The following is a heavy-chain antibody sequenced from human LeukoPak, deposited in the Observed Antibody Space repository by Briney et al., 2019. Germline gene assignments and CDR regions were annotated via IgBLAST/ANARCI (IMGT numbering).Heavy chain of an antibody. CDR2: IYYSGST. Sequence: SETLSLTCTVSGGSISSYYWSWIRQPPGKGLEWIGYIYYSGSTNYNPSLKSRVTISVDTSKNQFSLKLSSVTAADTAVYYCARGGHWGSYGYADDYWGQGTLVTVSP. J-gene: IGHJ4*02. D-gene: IGHD3-16*01. V-gene: IGHV4-59*01. CDR1: GGSISSYY. CDR3: ARGGHWGSYGYADDY.